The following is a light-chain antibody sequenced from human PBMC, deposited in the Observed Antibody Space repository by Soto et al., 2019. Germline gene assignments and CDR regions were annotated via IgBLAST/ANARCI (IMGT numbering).Light chain of an antibody. CDR1: QSIGNY. CDR2: ATS. Sequence: EVVLTQSPATLSLSPGEGATLSCRASQSIGNYLAWYQQKPGQAPRLLIYATSNRATGIPARFSGSGAGTDFTLTISSLEPEDFAVYYCQQRSSGPFTFGPGTKVDIK. V-gene: IGKV3-11*01. CDR3: QQRSSGPFT. J-gene: IGKJ3*01.